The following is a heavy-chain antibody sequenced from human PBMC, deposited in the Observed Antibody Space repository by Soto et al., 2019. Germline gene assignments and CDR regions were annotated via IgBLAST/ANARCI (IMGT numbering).Heavy chain of an antibody. V-gene: IGHV5-10-1*01. CDR2: IDPVDSYA. Sequence: PGESLKISCKGSGFSFTNYWISWVRQMPGKGLEWMGNIDPVDSYANYSPSFQGHVTFSVDTSISTAYLQWSSLKASDTAMYFCAKDQDKTGFPSYFDPWGQGTLVTVSS. J-gene: IGHJ5*02. CDR3: AKDQDKTGFPSYFDP. CDR1: GFSFTNYW. D-gene: IGHD1-26*01.